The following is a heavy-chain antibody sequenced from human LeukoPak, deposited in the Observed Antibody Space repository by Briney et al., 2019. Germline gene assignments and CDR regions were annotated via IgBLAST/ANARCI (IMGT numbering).Heavy chain of an antibody. V-gene: IGHV4-59*08. CDR3: ARHIPITMVRGVIIPNWFDP. CDR2: IYYSGST. D-gene: IGHD3-10*01. Sequence: PSETLSLTCTVSGGSISSYYWSWIRQPPGKGLEWIGYIYYSGSTNYNPSLKSRVTISVDTSKNQFSLKLSSVTAADTAVYYCARHIPITMVRGVIIPNWFDPWGQGTLVTVSS. J-gene: IGHJ5*02. CDR1: GGSISSYY.